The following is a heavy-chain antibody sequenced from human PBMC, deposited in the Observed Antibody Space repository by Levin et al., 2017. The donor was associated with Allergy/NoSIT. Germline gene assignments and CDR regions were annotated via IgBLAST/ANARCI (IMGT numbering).Heavy chain of an antibody. V-gene: IGHV3-15*01. CDR2: IKSKTDGGTT. CDR1: GFTFSNAW. J-gene: IGHJ6*02. Sequence: SCAASGFTFSNAWMSWVRQAPGKGLEWVGRIKSKTDGGTTDYAAPVKGRFTISRDDSKNTLYLQMNSLKTEDTAVYYCTTVWSSGWSPLSYYYYGMDVWGQGTTVTVSS. D-gene: IGHD6-19*01. CDR3: TTVWSSGWSPLSYYYYGMDV.